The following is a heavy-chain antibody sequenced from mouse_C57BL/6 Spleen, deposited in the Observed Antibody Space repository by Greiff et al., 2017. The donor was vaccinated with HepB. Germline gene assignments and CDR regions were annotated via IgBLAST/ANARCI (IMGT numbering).Heavy chain of an antibody. V-gene: IGHV1-69*01. Sequence: QLQQPGAELVMPGASVKLSCKASGYTFTSYWMHWVKQRPGQGLEWIGEIDPSDSYTNYNQKFKGKSTLTVDKSSSTAYMQLSSLTSEDPAVYYCARFDYHWYFDVWGTGTTVTVSS. D-gene: IGHD2-4*01. CDR1: GYTFTSYW. CDR3: ARFDYHWYFDV. J-gene: IGHJ1*03. CDR2: IDPSDSYT.